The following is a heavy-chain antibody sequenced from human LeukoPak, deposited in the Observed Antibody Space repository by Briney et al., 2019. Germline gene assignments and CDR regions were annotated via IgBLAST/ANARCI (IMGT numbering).Heavy chain of an antibody. D-gene: IGHD5-12*01. CDR1: GFTFSSYS. CDR3: ARDLYSGYDYLAYYFDY. J-gene: IGHJ4*02. Sequence: SGRSLRLSCAASGFTFSSYSMNWVRQAPGKGLEWVSSISSSSSYIYYADSVKGRFTISRDNARNSLYLQMNSLRAEDTAVYYCARDLYSGYDYLAYYFDYWGQGTLVTVSS. V-gene: IGHV3-21*01. CDR2: ISSSSSYI.